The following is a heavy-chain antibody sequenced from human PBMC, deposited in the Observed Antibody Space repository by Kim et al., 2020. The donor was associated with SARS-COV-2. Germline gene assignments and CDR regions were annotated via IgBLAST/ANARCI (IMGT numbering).Heavy chain of an antibody. V-gene: IGHV4-61*01. CDR3: ARDLGDGDY. Sequence: SETLSLTCTVSGGSVSSGSYYWSWIRQPPGKGLEWIGYIYYSGSTNYNPSLKSRVTISVDTSKNQFSLKLSSVTAADTAVYYCARDLGDGDYWGQGTRVT. J-gene: IGHJ4*02. CDR1: GGSVSSGSYY. D-gene: IGHD3-16*01. CDR2: IYYSGST.